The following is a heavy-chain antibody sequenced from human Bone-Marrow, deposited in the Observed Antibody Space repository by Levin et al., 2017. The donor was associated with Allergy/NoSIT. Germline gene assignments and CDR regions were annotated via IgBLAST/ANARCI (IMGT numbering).Heavy chain of an antibody. CDR1: GFTFSSYS. V-gene: IGHV3-21*01. J-gene: IGHJ4*02. CDR2: ISSSGSYI. CDR3: ARGTTGDYQDY. D-gene: IGHD1-1*01. Sequence: GESLKISCAASGFTFSSYSMNWVRQAPGKGLEWLSSISSSGSYIYYADSIKGRFTISRDNAENSLYLQMNSLRAEDTAAYHCARGTTGDYQDYWGQGTLVTVSS.